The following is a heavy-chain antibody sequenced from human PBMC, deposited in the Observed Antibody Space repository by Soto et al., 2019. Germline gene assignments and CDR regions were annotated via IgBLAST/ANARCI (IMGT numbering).Heavy chain of an antibody. CDR2: IYYSGST. Sequence: SETLSLTCTVSGGSLSSYYWSWIRQPPGKGLEWIGYIYYSGSTNYNPSLKSRVTISVDTSKNQFSLKLSSVTAADTAVYYCARRRSYGRYNWFDPWGQGTLVTVSS. J-gene: IGHJ5*02. D-gene: IGHD5-18*01. CDR3: ARRRSYGRYNWFDP. V-gene: IGHV4-59*08. CDR1: GGSLSSYY.